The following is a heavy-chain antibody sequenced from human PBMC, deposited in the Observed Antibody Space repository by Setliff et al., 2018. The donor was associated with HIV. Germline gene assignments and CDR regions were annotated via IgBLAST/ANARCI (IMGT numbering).Heavy chain of an antibody. CDR2: ITSSGSYI. CDR1: GFTFSSYS. Sequence: SLRLSCAASGFTFSSYSMNWVRQAPGGGLEWVSSITSSGSYIYYADSVKGRFTISRDNAKSSLYLQMNSLRAEDTAVYYCARVKPHLRRSGTYWIVDYWGQGTLVTVSS. D-gene: IGHD1-26*01. J-gene: IGHJ4*02. CDR3: ARVKPHLRRSGTYWIVDY. V-gene: IGHV3-21*01.